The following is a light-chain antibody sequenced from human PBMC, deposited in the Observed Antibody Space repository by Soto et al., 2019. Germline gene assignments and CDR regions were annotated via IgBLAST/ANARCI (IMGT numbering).Light chain of an antibody. Sequence: ELVLTQSPGTLSLSPGERATLSCRASQSVSSSYLAWYQQKPGQAPRLLIYGAFSRATGIPDRFSGSGSGTDFTLTISRLEPEDFAVYYCEQYGSTPPLTFGQGTRLEIK. CDR1: QSVSSSY. V-gene: IGKV3-20*01. CDR3: EQYGSTPPLT. J-gene: IGKJ5*01. CDR2: GAF.